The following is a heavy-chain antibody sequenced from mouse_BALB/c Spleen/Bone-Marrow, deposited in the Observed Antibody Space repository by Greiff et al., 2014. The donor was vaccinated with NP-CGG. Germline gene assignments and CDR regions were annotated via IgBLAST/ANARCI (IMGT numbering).Heavy chain of an antibody. CDR2: INPGSGGT. J-gene: IGHJ2*01. CDR1: GYAFTNYL. D-gene: IGHD3-3*01. V-gene: IGHV1-54*01. Sequence: QVQLQQSGAELVRPGTSVKVSCKASGYAFTNYLIEWVKQRPGQGLEWIGMINPGSGGTNYNEKCKGKATLTADKSSSTAYMQLSSLTSDDSAVYFCARRDGSYFDYWGQGTTLTVSS. CDR3: ARRDGSYFDY.